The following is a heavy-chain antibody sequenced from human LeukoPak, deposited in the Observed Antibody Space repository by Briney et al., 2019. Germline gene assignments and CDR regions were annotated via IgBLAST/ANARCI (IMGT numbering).Heavy chain of an antibody. CDR2: IYTSGST. Sequence: PSETLSLTCTVSGGSISSGSYYWSWIRQPAGKGLEWIGRIYTSGSTNYNPPLKSRVTISVDTSKNQFSLKLSSETAADTAVYCCARGFGVDSSGWYGGFDYWGQGTLVTVSS. CDR3: ARGFGVDSSGWYGGFDY. J-gene: IGHJ4*02. D-gene: IGHD6-19*01. V-gene: IGHV4-61*02. CDR1: GGSISSGSYY.